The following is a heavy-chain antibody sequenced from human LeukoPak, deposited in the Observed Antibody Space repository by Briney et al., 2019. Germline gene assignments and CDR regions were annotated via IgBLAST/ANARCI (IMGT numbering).Heavy chain of an antibody. D-gene: IGHD1-26*01. Sequence: ASLKVSCKASGYTFTSYDINWVRQATGQGLEWMGWMNPNSGNTGYAQKFQGRVTMTRNTSISTAYMELSSLRSEDTVVYYCARAGNSGSYSLQWGQGTLVTVSS. CDR3: ARAGNSGSYSLQ. V-gene: IGHV1-8*01. CDR2: MNPNSGNT. CDR1: GYTFTSYD. J-gene: IGHJ4*02.